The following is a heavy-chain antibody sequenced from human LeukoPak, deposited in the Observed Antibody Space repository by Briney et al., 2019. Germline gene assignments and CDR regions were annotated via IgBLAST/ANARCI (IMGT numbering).Heavy chain of an antibody. Sequence: GGSLRLSCAASGFTFSNYWMHWVRQAPGKGLVWVSRINEGGSVTDYADSVKGRFTISRDNAKNTLYLEMNSLRAEDTAVYYCSRDLRGRVDYWGQGTLVSVSS. CDR1: GFTFSNYW. CDR2: INEGGSVT. J-gene: IGHJ4*02. D-gene: IGHD5-24*01. CDR3: SRDLRGRVDY. V-gene: IGHV3-74*01.